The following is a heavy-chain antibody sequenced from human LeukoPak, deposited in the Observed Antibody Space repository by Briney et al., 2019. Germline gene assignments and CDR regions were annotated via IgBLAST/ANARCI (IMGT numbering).Heavy chain of an antibody. V-gene: IGHV4-34*01. CDR3: ASLTSGSSGWRTSRDY. CDR2: INHSGST. D-gene: IGHD6-19*01. CDR1: GGSFSGYY. Sequence: KTSETLSLTCAVYGGSFSGYYWSWIRQPPGKGLEWIGEINHSGSTNYNPSLKSRVTISVDTSKNQFSLKLSSVTAADTAVYYCASLTSGSSGWRTSRDYWGQGTLVTVSS. J-gene: IGHJ4*02.